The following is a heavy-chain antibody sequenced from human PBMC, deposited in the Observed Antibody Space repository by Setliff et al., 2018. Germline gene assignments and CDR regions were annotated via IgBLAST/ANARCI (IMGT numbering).Heavy chain of an antibody. D-gene: IGHD2-2*01. J-gene: IGHJ5*01. CDR2: IYPGDSDT. Sequence: PGESLKISCKGSGYSFTSYWIGWVRQMPGKGLEWMGIIYPGDSDTRYSPSFQGQVTISADKSINTAYLQWSRLEASDSGIYYCARPIESSRWHPFDSWGQGTLVTVSS. V-gene: IGHV5-51*01. CDR3: ARPIESSRWHPFDS. CDR1: GYSFTSYW.